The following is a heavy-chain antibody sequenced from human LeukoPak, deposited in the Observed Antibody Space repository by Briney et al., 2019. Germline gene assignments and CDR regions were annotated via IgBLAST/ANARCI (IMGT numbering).Heavy chain of an antibody. V-gene: IGHV1-18*01. CDR2: ISAYNGNT. J-gene: IGHJ4*02. CDR3: KTAYDILTGDSTFDY. Sequence: ASVKVSCKASGHTFTSYGISWVRQAPGQGLEWMGWISAYNGNTNYAQKLQGRVTMTTDTSTSTAYMELRSLRSDDTVVYYRKTAYDILTGDSTFDYWGQGTLVTVSS. CDR1: GHTFTSYG. D-gene: IGHD3-9*01.